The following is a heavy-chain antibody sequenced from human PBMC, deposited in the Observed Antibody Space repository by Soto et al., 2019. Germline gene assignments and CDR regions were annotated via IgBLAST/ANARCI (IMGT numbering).Heavy chain of an antibody. D-gene: IGHD2-15*01. CDR2: IYSGGST. CDR3: ARTCSGGTCSFDY. V-gene: IGHV3-66*01. J-gene: IGHJ4*02. CDR1: GFTVSSNY. Sequence: EVQLVESGGGMVQPGGSLRLSCAASGFTVSSNYMNWVRQAPAKGLEWVPVIYSGGSTYYADSLKGSFTISRDNSENTLYFQMNRLGAEDTAVYYCARTCSGGTCSFDYWGQGTLVTVSS.